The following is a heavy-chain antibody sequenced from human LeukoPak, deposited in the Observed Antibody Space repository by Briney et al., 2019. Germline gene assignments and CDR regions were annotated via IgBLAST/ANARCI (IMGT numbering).Heavy chain of an antibody. CDR3: ARHGRVGATKVDY. J-gene: IGHJ4*02. CDR2: IYYSGST. D-gene: IGHD1-26*01. V-gene: IGHV4-39*01. Sequence: SETLSLTCTVSGGSISSSSYYWGWIRQPPGKGLEWIGSIYYSGSTYYNPSLKSRVTISVDTSKNQFSLKLSSVTAADTAVYYCARHGRVGATKVDYWGQGTLVTVSS. CDR1: GGSISSSSYY.